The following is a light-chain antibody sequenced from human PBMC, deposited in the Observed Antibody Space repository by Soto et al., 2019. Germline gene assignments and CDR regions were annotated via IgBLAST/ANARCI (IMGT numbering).Light chain of an antibody. CDR2: GAS. Sequence: IVMTQSPATLSVSPGERATLSCRASQSVSSNLAWYQQKPGQAPRLLIYGASTRATGSPARFSGSGSGTEFTLPISSLQSEDFAFYYCQQYNNWPPWTFGQGTKVEIK. CDR1: QSVSSN. V-gene: IGKV3-15*01. CDR3: QQYNNWPPWT. J-gene: IGKJ1*01.